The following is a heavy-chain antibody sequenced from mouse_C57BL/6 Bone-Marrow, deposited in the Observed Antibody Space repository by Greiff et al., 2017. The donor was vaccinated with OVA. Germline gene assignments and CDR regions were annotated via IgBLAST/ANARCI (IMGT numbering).Heavy chain of an antibody. CDR1: GFTFTDYY. V-gene: IGHV1-26*01. D-gene: IGHD1-1*01. CDR2: INPNNGGT. CDR3: ASYYGSSYLYAMDY. J-gene: IGHJ4*01. Sequence: EVQLQQSGPVLVKPGPSVKISCKASGFTFTDYYMNWVKQSHGKSLEWIGDINPNNGGTSYNQKFKGKATLTVDKSSSTAYMELRSLTSEDTAVYYGASYYGSSYLYAMDYWGQGTSVTVSS.